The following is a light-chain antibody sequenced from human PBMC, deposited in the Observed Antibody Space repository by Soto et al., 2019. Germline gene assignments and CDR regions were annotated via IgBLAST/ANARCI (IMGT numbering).Light chain of an antibody. CDR3: GSYTTSNTRQIV. J-gene: IGLJ1*01. CDR1: SSDVGGYNY. V-gene: IGLV2-14*01. CDR2: DVS. Sequence: QSALTQPASVSGSPGQSITISCTGTSSDVGGYNYVSWYQQHPGKAPKFMIYDVSNRPSAVSNRFSGSKSGNTASLTISGLQAEDEADYYCGSYTTSNTRQIVFGTGTKLTLL.